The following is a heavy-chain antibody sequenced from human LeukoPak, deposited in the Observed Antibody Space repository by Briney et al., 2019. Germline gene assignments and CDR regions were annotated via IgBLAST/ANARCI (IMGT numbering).Heavy chain of an antibody. J-gene: IGHJ4*02. D-gene: IGHD6-19*01. CDR3: AKDGAWAVARNFDY. CDR2: ISYDGSKR. Sequence: GGSLRLSCVASGFTSDGYGMHWVRQAPGKGLEWVADISYDGSKRHYLDSVKGRFTISRDDSKSTLYLQMNSLRPEDTAVYYCAKDGAWAVARNFDYWGQGTLVTVSS. CDR1: GFTSDGYG. V-gene: IGHV3-30*18.